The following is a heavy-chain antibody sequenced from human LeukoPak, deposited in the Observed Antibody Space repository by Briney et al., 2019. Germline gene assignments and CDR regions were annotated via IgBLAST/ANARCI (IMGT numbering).Heavy chain of an antibody. J-gene: IGHJ5*02. CDR3: ARAGFHAIAYRPQLNWFDP. Sequence: ASVKVSCKASGYTFTGYYMHWVRQAPGQGLEWMGWINPNSGGTNYAQKFQGRVTMTRDTSISTAYMELSRLRSDDTAVYYCARAGFHAIAYRPQLNWFDPWGQGTLVTVSS. V-gene: IGHV1-2*02. CDR1: GYTFTGYY. D-gene: IGHD2-2*01. CDR2: INPNSGGT.